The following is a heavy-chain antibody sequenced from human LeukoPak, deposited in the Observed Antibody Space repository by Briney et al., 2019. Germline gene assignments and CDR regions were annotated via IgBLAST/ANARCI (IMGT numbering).Heavy chain of an antibody. CDR2: IYTSGST. D-gene: IGHD3-22*01. CDR3: AREEVPYYYDSSGYPYYYYYGMDV. V-gene: IGHV4-4*07. J-gene: IGHJ6*02. CDR1: GGSISSYY. Sequence: SETLSLTCTVSGGSISSYYWSWIRQPAGKGLEWIGRIYTSGSTNYNPPLKSRVTMSVDTSKNQFSLKLSSVTAADTAVYYCAREEVPYYYDSSGYPYYYYYGMDVWGQGTTVTVSS.